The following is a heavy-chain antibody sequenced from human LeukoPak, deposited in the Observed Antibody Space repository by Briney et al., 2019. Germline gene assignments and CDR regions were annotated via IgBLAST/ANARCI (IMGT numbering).Heavy chain of an antibody. D-gene: IGHD2-15*01. CDR2: IYYSGSTS. CDR1: GRSISSSSFY. V-gene: IGHV4-39*07. Sequence: PSETLSLTCTVSGRSISSSSFYWGWIRQPPGKGLEWIGSIYYSGSTSYYNPSLQSRVTTSVDTSKNQFSLKLTSVTAADTAVYYCARGGYSYGSGYCSGGSCFYYFDYWGQGTLVTVSS. CDR3: ARGGYSYGSGYCSGGSCFYYFDY. J-gene: IGHJ4*02.